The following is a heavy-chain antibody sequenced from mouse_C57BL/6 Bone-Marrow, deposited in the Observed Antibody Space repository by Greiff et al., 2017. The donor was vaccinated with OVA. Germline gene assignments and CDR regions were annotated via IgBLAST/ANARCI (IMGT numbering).Heavy chain of an antibody. CDR2: ISSGSSTI. Sequence: DVKLVESGGGLVKPGGSLKLSCAASGFTFSDYGMHWVRQAPEKGLEWVAYISSGSSTIYYADTVKGRFTISRDNAKNTLFLQMTSLRSEDTAMYYCARAYYYYGSSYRYFDYWGQGTTLTVSS. J-gene: IGHJ2*01. V-gene: IGHV5-17*01. D-gene: IGHD1-1*01. CDR1: GFTFSDYG. CDR3: ARAYYYYGSSYRYFDY.